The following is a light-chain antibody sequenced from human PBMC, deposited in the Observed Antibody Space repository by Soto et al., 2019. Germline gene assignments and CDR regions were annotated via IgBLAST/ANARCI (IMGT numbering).Light chain of an antibody. CDR3: SSYTSKSSLI. J-gene: IGLJ2*01. V-gene: IGLV2-14*02. Sequence: QSALTQPASVSGSPGQSITISCTGTSSDVGGYDLVSWYQQHPGKAPKLIIYEVRNRPSGISFRFSGSKSGNTASLTISGLQAEDEADYYCSSYTSKSSLIFGGGTKLTVL. CDR2: EVR. CDR1: SSDVGGYDL.